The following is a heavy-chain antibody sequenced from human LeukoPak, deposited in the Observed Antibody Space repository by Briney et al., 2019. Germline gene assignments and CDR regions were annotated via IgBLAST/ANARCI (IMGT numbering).Heavy chain of an antibody. CDR2: IYYSGST. Sequence: SETLSLTCTVSGGSISSYYWSWIRQPPGKGLEWIEYIYYSGSTNYKPSLKSRVTISLDTSKNQFSLKLSSETAADTAVYYCARHEGRSWFDAFDIWGQGTMVTVSS. V-gene: IGHV4-59*08. CDR3: ARHEGRSWFDAFDI. J-gene: IGHJ3*02. CDR1: GGSISSYY. D-gene: IGHD3-10*01.